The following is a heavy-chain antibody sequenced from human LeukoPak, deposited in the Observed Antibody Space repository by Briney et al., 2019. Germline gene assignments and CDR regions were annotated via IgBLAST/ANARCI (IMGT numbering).Heavy chain of an antibody. J-gene: IGHJ4*02. D-gene: IGHD1-26*01. CDR2: ISFNGIDT. Sequence: HPGGSLRLSCSASGFTFSTYGLHWVRQAPGKGLQFVSTISFNGIDTYYANSVKGRFTISRDNSKNTLYLQVSSLRPEDTAVYYCVKDRSNTGTYPWRFDYWGQGTLVTVSS. CDR1: GFTFSTYG. V-gene: IGHV3-64D*06. CDR3: VKDRSNTGTYPWRFDY.